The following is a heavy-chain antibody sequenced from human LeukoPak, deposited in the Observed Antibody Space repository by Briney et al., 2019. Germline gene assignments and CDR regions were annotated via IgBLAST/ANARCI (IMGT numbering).Heavy chain of an antibody. J-gene: IGHJ6*04. D-gene: IGHD2-15*01. V-gene: IGHV3-30*04. CDR1: GFTFSSYA. Sequence: GRSLRLSCAASGFTFSSYAMHWVRQAPGKGLEWVAVISYDGSNKYYADSVKGRFTISRDNSKNTLYLQMNSLRAEDTAVYYCARDGGRFRVAVNYYYYGMDVCGKGTTVTVSS. CDR2: ISYDGSNK. CDR3: ARDGGRFRVAVNYYYYGMDV.